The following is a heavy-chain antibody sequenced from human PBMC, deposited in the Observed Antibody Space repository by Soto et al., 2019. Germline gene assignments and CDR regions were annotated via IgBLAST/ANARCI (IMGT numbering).Heavy chain of an antibody. D-gene: IGHD3-16*02. CDR3: AKYGHYDYVWGSYPSGY. J-gene: IGHJ4*02. V-gene: IGHV3-23*01. Sequence: PGGSLRLSCAASGFTFSSYAMSWVRQAPGKGLEWVSAISGSGGSTYYADSVKGRFTISRDNSKNTLYLQMNSLRAEDTAVYYCAKYGHYDYVWGSYPSGYWGQGTLVTVSS. CDR2: ISGSGGST. CDR1: GFTFSSYA.